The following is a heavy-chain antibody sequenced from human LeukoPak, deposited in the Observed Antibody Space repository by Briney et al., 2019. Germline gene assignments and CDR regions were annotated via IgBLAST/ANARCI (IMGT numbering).Heavy chain of an antibody. CDR1: GYTFTSYG. CDR2: INAGNGNT. Sequence: GASVKVSCKASGYTFTSYGMHWVRQAPGQRLEWKGWINAGNGNTKYSQKFQGRVTITRDTSASTAYMELSSLRSDDTAVYYCARDFAGATTYYYYGMDVWGQGTTVTVSS. D-gene: IGHD1-26*01. J-gene: IGHJ6*02. V-gene: IGHV1-3*01. CDR3: ARDFAGATTYYYYGMDV.